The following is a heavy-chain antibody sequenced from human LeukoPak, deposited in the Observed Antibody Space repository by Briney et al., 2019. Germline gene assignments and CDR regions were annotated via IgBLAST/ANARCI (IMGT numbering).Heavy chain of an antibody. Sequence: GGSLRLSCTASGFSFSTCAMHWVRQAPGKGLEWVAVISYDGSNKYYVDAVKGRFTISRDNSKNTLYLQMNSLRADDTSVYYCAKAGCSSTTCYANSWGQGNLVTVSS. CDR1: GFSFSTCA. J-gene: IGHJ4*02. D-gene: IGHD2-2*01. CDR3: AKAGCSSTTCYANS. V-gene: IGHV3-30*18. CDR2: ISYDGSNK.